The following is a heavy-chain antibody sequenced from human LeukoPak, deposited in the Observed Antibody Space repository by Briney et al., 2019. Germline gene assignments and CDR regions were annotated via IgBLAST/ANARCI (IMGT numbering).Heavy chain of an antibody. J-gene: IGHJ4*02. CDR1: GFTVSSNY. V-gene: IGHV3-53*01. CDR3: AKDSYDSSGPPFDY. Sequence: PGGSLRLSCAASGFTVSSNYMSWVRQAPGKGLEWVSIIYSGGSTFYADSVKGRFTISRDNSKNTLYLQMNSLRAEDTAVYYCAKDSYDSSGPPFDYWGQGTLVTVSS. CDR2: IYSGGST. D-gene: IGHD3-22*01.